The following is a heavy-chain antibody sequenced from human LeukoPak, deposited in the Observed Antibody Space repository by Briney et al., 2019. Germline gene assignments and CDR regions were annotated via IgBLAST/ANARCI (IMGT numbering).Heavy chain of an antibody. CDR1: GYTFTSYG. V-gene: IGHV1-18*01. Sequence: ASVKVSCKASGYTFTSYGISWVRQAPGQGLEWMGWISAYNGNTNYAQKLQGRVTMTTDTSTSTAYMELSSLRSEDTAVYYCARGAPGDYVWGSYRYKAFDYWGQGTLVTVSS. D-gene: IGHD3-16*02. J-gene: IGHJ4*02. CDR3: ARGAPGDYVWGSYRYKAFDY. CDR2: ISAYNGNT.